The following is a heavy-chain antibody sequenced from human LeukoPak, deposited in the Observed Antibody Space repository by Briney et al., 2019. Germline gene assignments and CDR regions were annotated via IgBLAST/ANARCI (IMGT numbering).Heavy chain of an antibody. CDR1: GFTFSNTA. CDR2: ISASGDGT. D-gene: IGHD6-13*01. J-gene: IGHJ4*02. V-gene: IGHV3-23*01. CDR3: AKEAAAGHFDY. Sequence: PGGSLRLSCAGSGFTFSNTAMSWVRQAPGKGLEWVSAISASGDGTFYADSVKGRFTVSRDNSKNILYLQMNSLRVEDTAVYYCAKEAAAGHFDYWGQGTLVTVSS.